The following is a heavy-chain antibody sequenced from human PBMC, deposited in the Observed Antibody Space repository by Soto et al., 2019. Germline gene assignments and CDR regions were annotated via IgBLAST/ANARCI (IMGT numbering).Heavy chain of an antibody. V-gene: IGHV3-23*01. CDR2: ISGSGAST. J-gene: IGHJ6*02. CDR1: GFTFSSSA. CDR3: TRIAKMVRGVKLGMDV. Sequence: EVQLLESGGGLVQPGGSLRLSCAASGFTFSSSAMSWVRQAPGQGLEWVSGISGSGASTYYADNEKGRFIVSRYNAENTLYLQINSLTTEDTATYYCTRIAKMVRGVKLGMDVWGHGTTVTVS. D-gene: IGHD3-10*01.